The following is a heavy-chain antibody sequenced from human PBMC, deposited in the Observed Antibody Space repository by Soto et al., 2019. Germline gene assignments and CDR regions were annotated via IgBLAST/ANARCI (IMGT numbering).Heavy chain of an antibody. CDR2: IDPSGGST. D-gene: IGHD3-22*01. J-gene: IGHJ4*02. CDR1: GFTFTTYY. Sequence: GASVKVSCKTSGFTFTTYYIHWVRQAPGQGLEWMGMIDPSGGSTTYAQKLQGRITMTSDMSTSTVYMELSSLRSEDTAVYYCARVPYDTTGYYAFWGQGTLVTVSS. V-gene: IGHV1-46*04. CDR3: ARVPYDTTGYYAF.